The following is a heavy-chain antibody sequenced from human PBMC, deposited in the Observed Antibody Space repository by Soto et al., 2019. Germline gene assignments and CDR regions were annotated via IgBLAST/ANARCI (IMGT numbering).Heavy chain of an antibody. V-gene: IGHV3-33*01. CDR2: IWYDGSNK. J-gene: IGHJ3*02. CDR1: GFTFSSYG. Sequence: QVQLVESGGGVVQPGRSLRLSCAASGFTFSSYGMHWVRQAPGKGLEWVAVIWYDGSNKYYADSVKGRFTISRDNSKNTLYLQMNSLRAEDTAVYYCAREDELAGDAFDIWGQGTMVTVSS. D-gene: IGHD6-6*01. CDR3: AREDELAGDAFDI.